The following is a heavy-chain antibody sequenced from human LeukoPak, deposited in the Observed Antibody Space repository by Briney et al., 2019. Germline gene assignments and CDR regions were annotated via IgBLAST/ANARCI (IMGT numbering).Heavy chain of an antibody. J-gene: IGHJ4*02. CDR2: IIPIFGTA. Sequence: GASVRVSCTASGGTFSIYAISWVRQAPGQGLEWMGGIIPIFGTANYAQKFQGRVTITADESTSTAYMELRSLTSENTAVYYCASGDGYNYAVYFDYWGQGTLVTVSS. CDR3: ASGDGYNYAVYFDY. D-gene: IGHD5-24*01. V-gene: IGHV1-69*01. CDR1: GGTFSIYA.